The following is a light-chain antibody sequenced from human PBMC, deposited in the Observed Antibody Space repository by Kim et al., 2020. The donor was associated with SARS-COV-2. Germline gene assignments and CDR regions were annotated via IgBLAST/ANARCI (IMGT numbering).Light chain of an antibody. V-gene: IGLV1-40*01. CDR1: SSNIGAGYD. J-gene: IGLJ2*01. Sequence: RVTISCTGSSSNIGAGYDVHWYQQLPGTAPKLLIYGNSNRPSGVPDRFSGCKSGTSASLAITGLQAEDEADYYCQSYDSSLSGVVFGGGTQLTVL. CDR2: GNS. CDR3: QSYDSSLSGVV.